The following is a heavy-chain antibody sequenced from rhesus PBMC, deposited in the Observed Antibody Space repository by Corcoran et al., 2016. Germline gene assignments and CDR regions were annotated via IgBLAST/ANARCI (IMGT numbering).Heavy chain of an antibody. CDR3: ASSYSSWYYFDY. Sequence: QVQLQESGPGVVKPSETLSLTCAVSGGTISSGYCYWSWIRQPPGKGLEWIGGILSKRESTNYNPSLKSRVTSSKDTSKNQFSLKLSAVTATDTAVYYGASSYSSWYYFDYWGQGVLVTVSS. D-gene: IGHD6-13*01. CDR1: GGTISSGYCY. V-gene: IGHV4S12*01. CDR2: ILSKREST. J-gene: IGHJ4*01.